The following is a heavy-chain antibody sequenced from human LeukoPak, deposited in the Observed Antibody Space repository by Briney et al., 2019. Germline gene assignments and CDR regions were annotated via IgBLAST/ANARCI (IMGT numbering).Heavy chain of an antibody. CDR2: TYTRGGT. CDR1: GASISSYY. D-gene: IGHD2-15*01. J-gene: IGHJ4*02. Sequence: SETLSLTCTVAGASISSYYWSWIRQLAGKGLEWIGPTYTRGGTNYNPSLKSRVTMSVDTSKNQFSLKLSSVTAADTAVYYCARDFCSGGSCYFDYWGQGTLVTVSS. CDR3: ARDFCSGGSCYFDY. V-gene: IGHV4-4*07.